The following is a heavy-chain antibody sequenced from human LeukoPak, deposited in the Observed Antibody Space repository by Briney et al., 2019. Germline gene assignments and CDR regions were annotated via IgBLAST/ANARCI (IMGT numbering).Heavy chain of an antibody. CDR2: IWSDGSNS. J-gene: IGHJ4*02. Sequence: GGSLRLSCAASGSTFTSFTMHWVRQAPGKGLEWVALIWSDGSNSGYADSVKGRFTISRDNSKNTVSLQMNRLTAEDTAVYYCTRENLAWRQCFDSWGQGTLVTVSS. CDR3: TRENLAWRQCFDS. CDR1: GSTFTSFT. V-gene: IGHV3-33*01.